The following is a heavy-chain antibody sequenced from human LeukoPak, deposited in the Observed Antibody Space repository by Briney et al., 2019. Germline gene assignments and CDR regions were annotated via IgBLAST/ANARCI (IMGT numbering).Heavy chain of an antibody. V-gene: IGHV3-74*01. Sequence: GGSLRLSCAASGFTFSSSWMHWVRQAPGKGLVWVARISGSGASTTYADSVRGRFTISRDNAKNTLSLQMNSLRAEDTAVYYCVRVLQGYWGQGTLVTLSS. D-gene: IGHD4-11*01. CDR1: GFTFSSSW. J-gene: IGHJ4*02. CDR2: ISGSGAST. CDR3: VRVLQGY.